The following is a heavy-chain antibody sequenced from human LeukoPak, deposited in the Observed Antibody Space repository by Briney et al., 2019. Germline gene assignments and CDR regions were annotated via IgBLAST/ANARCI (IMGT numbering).Heavy chain of an antibody. J-gene: IGHJ4*02. D-gene: IGHD2-2*01. Sequence: PSETLSLTCAVYGGSFSGYYWSWIRQPPGKGLEWIGEINHSGSTNYNPSLKSRVTISVDTSKNQFSLKLSSVTAADTAVYYCARVGSSTPGNFDYWGQGTLVTVSS. CDR1: GGSFSGYY. V-gene: IGHV4-34*01. CDR3: ARVGSSTPGNFDY. CDR2: INHSGST.